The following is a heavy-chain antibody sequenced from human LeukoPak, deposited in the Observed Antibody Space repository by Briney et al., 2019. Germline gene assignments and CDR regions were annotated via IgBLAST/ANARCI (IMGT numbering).Heavy chain of an antibody. J-gene: IGHJ5*02. V-gene: IGHV3-11*05. CDR1: GFTFSTYG. CDR2: ISSSGTYA. CDR3: ARGGYDILTGTSFFDP. D-gene: IGHD3-9*01. Sequence: GGSLRLSCAASGFTFSTYGMSWIRQAPGKGLQYVSYISSSGTYANYANSVKGRFTNSRDNAKNSLYLQMNSLRADDTAVYYCARGGYDILTGTSFFDPWGQGTLVTVSS.